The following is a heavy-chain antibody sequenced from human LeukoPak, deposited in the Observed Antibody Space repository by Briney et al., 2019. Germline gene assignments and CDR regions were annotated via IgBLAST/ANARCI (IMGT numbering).Heavy chain of an antibody. CDR2: INHSGST. V-gene: IGHV4-34*01. Sequence: SETLSLTCAVYGGSFSGYYWSWIRQPPGKGLEWIGEINHSGSTNYNPSLKSRVTTSVDTSKNQFSLKLSSVTAADTAVYYCARRAEYSSSWYGAGYFDYWGQGTLVTVSS. D-gene: IGHD6-13*01. J-gene: IGHJ4*02. CDR1: GGSFSGYY. CDR3: ARRAEYSSSWYGAGYFDY.